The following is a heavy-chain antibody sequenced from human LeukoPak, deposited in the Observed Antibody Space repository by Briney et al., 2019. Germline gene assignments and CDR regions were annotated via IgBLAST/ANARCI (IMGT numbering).Heavy chain of an antibody. CDR3: ARGLLMN. V-gene: IGHV1-8*01. J-gene: IGHJ4*02. CDR1: GYTFTSYY. Sequence: GSSVTVSCKGSGYTFTSYYINGVRQATAQGLEWVGWMNPNRGNTGYAQKIQSRVTMTSNTAISTAYMELSSRRSEDTAVDYCARGLLMNLGQGTLVSVCS. D-gene: IGHD3-10*01. CDR2: MNPNRGNT.